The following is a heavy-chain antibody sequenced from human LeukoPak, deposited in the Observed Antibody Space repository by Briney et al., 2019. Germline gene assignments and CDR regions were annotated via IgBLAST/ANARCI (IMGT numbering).Heavy chain of an antibody. CDR3: ATPGQWPVYFDY. CDR2: ISGGGTST. D-gene: IGHD6-19*01. CDR1: GFTFSSYA. V-gene: IGHV3-23*01. J-gene: IGHJ4*02. Sequence: QPGGSLRLSCAASGFTFSSYAMSWVRPAPGKGLEWVSGISGGGTSTYYADSVKGRFTISRDNSKNTLYLQMNSLRADDTAVYYCATPGQWPVYFDYWGQGTLVTVSS.